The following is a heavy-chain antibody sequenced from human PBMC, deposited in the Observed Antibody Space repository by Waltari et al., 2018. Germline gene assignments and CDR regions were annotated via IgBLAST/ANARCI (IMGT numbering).Heavy chain of an antibody. V-gene: IGHV4-4*07. J-gene: IGHJ5*02. CDR2: IYTSGST. CDR1: GGSISSYY. D-gene: IGHD6-6*01. CDR3: ARCRSSSVPCNWFDP. Sequence: QVQLQESGPGLVKPSETLSLTCTVSGGSISSYYWSWIRQPAGKGLEWIGRIYTSGSTNYNPSLKSRVTMSVDTSKNQFSLKLSSVTAADTAVYYCARCRSSSVPCNWFDPWGQGTLVTVSS.